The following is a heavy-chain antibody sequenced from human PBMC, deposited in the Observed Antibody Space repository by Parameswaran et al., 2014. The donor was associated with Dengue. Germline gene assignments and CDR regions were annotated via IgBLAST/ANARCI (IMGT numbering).Heavy chain of an antibody. V-gene: IGHV3-30*03. J-gene: IGHJ4*02. D-gene: IGHD6-19*01. CDR2: ISNDGTSNR. Sequence: WIRQPPGKGLEWLTLISNDGTSNRYYADSVKGRFTISRDNSKNTLYLQMNSLRIEDTAVYYCARDSDGGWYEVEYWGQGTLVTVSS. CDR3: ARDSDGGWYEVEY.